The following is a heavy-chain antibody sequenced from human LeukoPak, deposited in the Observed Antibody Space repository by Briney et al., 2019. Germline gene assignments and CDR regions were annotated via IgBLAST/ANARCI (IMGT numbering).Heavy chain of an antibody. Sequence: GGSLRLSCAASGFTFDDYTMHWVRQAPGKGLEWVSLISWDGGSTYYADSVKGRFTISRDNSKNSLYLQMNSLRIEDTALYYCAKDRDSPGSAARRPTHYWGQGTLVTVSS. CDR3: AKDRDSPGSAARRPTHY. CDR2: ISWDGGST. CDR1: GFTFDDYT. V-gene: IGHV3-43*01. J-gene: IGHJ4*02. D-gene: IGHD2-2*01.